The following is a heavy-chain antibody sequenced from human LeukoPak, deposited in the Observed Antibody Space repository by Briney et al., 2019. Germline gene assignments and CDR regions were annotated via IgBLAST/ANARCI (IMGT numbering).Heavy chain of an antibody. CDR2: IYNDYNGGNT. Sequence: GGSLRLSCAASGFTVSSNYMSWVRQAPGKGLEWVSVIYNDYNGGNTYYADSVKGRFTISRDNSKNTLYLQMNSLRPEDTAVYYCAKEGGDCSPTACPLGYWGQGTLVTVSS. V-gene: IGHV3-66*02. CDR1: GFTVSSNY. CDR3: AKEGGDCSPTACPLGY. J-gene: IGHJ4*02. D-gene: IGHD2-15*01.